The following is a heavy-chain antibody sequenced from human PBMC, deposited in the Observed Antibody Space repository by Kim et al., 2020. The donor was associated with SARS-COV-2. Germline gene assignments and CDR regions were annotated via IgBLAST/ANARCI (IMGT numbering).Heavy chain of an antibody. V-gene: IGHV1-24*01. J-gene: IGHJ3*02. Sequence: ASVKVSCKVSGYTLTELSMHWVRQAPGKGLEWMGGFDPEDGETIYAQKFQGRVTMTEDTSTDTAYMELSSLRSEDTAVYYCATVSQRMVTAIRDAFDIWGQGTMVTVSS. D-gene: IGHD2-21*02. CDR1: GYTLTELS. CDR2: FDPEDGET. CDR3: ATVSQRMVTAIRDAFDI.